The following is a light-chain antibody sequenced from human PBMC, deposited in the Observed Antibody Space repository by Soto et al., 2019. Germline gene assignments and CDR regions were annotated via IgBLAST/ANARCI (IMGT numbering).Light chain of an antibody. CDR2: DVS. J-gene: IGLJ1*01. V-gene: IGLV2-14*01. CDR1: SSEVGGYNY. CDR3: SSYTSSSTYV. Sequence: QSVLTQPASVSGSPGQSITISCTGTSSEVGGYNYVSWYQQHPGKAPKLMIYDVSNRPSGVSNRFSGSKSGNTASLTISGFQSEEEADYYCSSYTSSSTYVFGTGTKVTVL.